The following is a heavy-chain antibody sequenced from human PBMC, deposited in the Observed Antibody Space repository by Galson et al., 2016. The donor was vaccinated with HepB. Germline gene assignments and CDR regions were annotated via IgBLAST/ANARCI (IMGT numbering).Heavy chain of an antibody. D-gene: IGHD3-9*01. V-gene: IGHV1-8*01. CDR3: ALTGFYNWFDP. J-gene: IGHJ5*02. Sequence: SVKVSCKASGYTFTSYDINWVRQTTGQGLEWMGWMNPNSGITAYAQKFQGRIRMTRKTSISTAYMELSSLTSEDTAVYYCALTGFYNWFDPWGQGTLVSVSS. CDR2: MNPNSGIT. CDR1: GYTFTSYD.